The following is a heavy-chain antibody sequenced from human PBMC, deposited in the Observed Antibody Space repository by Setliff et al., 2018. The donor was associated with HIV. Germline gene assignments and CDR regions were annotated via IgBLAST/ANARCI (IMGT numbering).Heavy chain of an antibody. CDR1: GFTLINYG. V-gene: IGHV3-48*03. D-gene: IGHD2-15*01. CDR2: TPISGTDA. Sequence: LRLSCEASGFTLINYGMLWVRQAPGKGLEWVSYTPISGTDAYYADSVKGRFSISTDNAKNSLYLQMHSLRAEDTAVYYCARMAPGWNAFDIWGQGTVVTVSS. CDR3: ARMAPGWNAFDI. J-gene: IGHJ3*02.